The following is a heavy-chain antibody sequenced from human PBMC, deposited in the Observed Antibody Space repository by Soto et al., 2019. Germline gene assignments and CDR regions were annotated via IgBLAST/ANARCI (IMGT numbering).Heavy chain of an antibody. J-gene: IGHJ4*02. V-gene: IGHV4-34*01. CDR3: ARGQEGVVATH. Sequence: QVQLQQWGAGLLKPAETLSLTCVVYGGSFSGYYWSWIRQPPGKGLEWIGEIKDGGLTNYSPSLKSRATISKXTPNNQFSLKLHSVTAADTAVYYCARGQEGVVATHWDQGALVTVSS. D-gene: IGHD5-12*01. CDR2: IKDGGLT. CDR1: GGSFSGYY.